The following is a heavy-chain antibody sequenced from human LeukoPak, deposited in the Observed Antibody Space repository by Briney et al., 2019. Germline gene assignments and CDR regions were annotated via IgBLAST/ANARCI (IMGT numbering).Heavy chain of an antibody. CDR1: GYTFTGYY. CDR3: ARDDWAAAGTSDAFDI. CDR2: INTNTGNP. D-gene: IGHD6-13*01. V-gene: IGHV7-4-1*02. Sequence: ASVKVSCKASGYTFTGYYMHWVRQAPGQGLEWMGWINTNTGNPTYAQGFAGRFVFSLDTSVSTAYLQISSLKAEDTAVYYCARDDWAAAGTSDAFDIWGQGTMVTVSS. J-gene: IGHJ3*02.